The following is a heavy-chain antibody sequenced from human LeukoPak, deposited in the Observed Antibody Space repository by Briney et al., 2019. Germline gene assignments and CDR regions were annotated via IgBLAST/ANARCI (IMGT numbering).Heavy chain of an antibody. D-gene: IGHD3-10*01. J-gene: IGHJ6*03. CDR1: GYTFTSYG. V-gene: IGHV1-18*01. CDR3: ARVEFPFLGGVYGSGKRDYYYYMDV. Sequence: EASVKVSCKASGYTFTSYGISWVRQAPGQGLEWTGWISPYNGNTDYSQKLQGRVTMTTDTSTSTAYMELRSLRSDDTAVYYCARVEFPFLGGVYGSGKRDYYYYMDVWGKGTTVTISS. CDR2: ISPYNGNT.